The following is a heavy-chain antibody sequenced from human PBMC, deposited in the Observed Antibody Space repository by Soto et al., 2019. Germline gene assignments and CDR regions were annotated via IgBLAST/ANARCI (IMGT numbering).Heavy chain of an antibody. J-gene: IGHJ3*02. V-gene: IGHV3-30*18. CDR1: GFTFSSYG. CDR2: ISYDGSNK. D-gene: IGHD3-22*01. Sequence: SCAASGFTFSSYGMHWVRQAPGNGLEWVAVISYDGSNKYYADSVKGRFTISRDNSKNTLYLQMNSLRAEDTAAYYCAKDLDSSGNAFDIWGQGTMVTVSS. CDR3: AKDLDSSGNAFDI.